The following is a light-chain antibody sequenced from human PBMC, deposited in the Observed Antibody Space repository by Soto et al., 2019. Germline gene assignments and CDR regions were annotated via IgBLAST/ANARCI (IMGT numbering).Light chain of an antibody. V-gene: IGKV1-27*01. Sequence: DIKMTQSPSSLSASVGDRVTITCRASQGIGNYLAWYQQKPGKVPKLLIYAASTLQSGVPSRFSGSGSGTDFTLTISSLQPEDVATYYCQNYNSAPWTFGQGTKVDI. CDR2: AAS. CDR1: QGIGNY. J-gene: IGKJ1*01. CDR3: QNYNSAPWT.